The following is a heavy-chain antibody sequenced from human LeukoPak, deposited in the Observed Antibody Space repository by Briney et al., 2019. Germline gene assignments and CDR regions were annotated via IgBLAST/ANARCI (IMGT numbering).Heavy chain of an antibody. V-gene: IGHV3-33*01. D-gene: IGHD6-19*01. CDR3: ARYGADSSGWLTDFDY. CDR2: IWYDGSNK. Sequence: PGGSLRLSCASSGFTFSSYGMHWVRQAPGKGLEWVAVIWYDGSNKYYADSVKGRFTISRDNSKNTLYLQMNSLRAEDTAVYYCARYGADSSGWLTDFDYWGQGTLVTVSS. J-gene: IGHJ4*02. CDR1: GFTFSSYG.